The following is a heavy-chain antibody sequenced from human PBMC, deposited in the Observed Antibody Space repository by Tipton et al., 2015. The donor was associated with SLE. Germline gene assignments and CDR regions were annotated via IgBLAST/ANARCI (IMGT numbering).Heavy chain of an antibody. J-gene: IGHJ6*04. CDR2: INHSGGT. CDR1: GGSFSGYY. CDR3: ARRRYMDV. V-gene: IGHV4-34*01. Sequence: LRLSCAVYGGSFSGYYWSWIRQPPGKGLEWIGEINHSGGTNYNPPLKSRVTISVDTSKNQFSLKLSSVTAADTAVYYCARRRYMDVWGKGTTVTVSS.